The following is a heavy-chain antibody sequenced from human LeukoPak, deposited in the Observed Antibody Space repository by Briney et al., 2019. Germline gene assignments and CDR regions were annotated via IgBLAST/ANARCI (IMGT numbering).Heavy chain of an antibody. CDR1: GGSTSSGDYY. J-gene: IGHJ6*02. V-gene: IGHV4-30-4*01. CDR3: ARARLYYYYGMDV. Sequence: SETLSLTCTVAGGSTSSGDYYWSWIRQPPGKGLEWIGYIYYSGSTYYNPSLKSRVTISVDTSKNQFSLKLSSVTVADTAVYYCARARLYYYYGMDVWGQGTTVTVSS. CDR2: IYYSGST.